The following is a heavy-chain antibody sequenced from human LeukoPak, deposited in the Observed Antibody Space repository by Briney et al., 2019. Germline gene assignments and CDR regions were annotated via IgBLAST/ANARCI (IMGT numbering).Heavy chain of an antibody. CDR2: MSPNSGNT. CDR3: ARGRGYSYGYSDY. D-gene: IGHD5-18*01. Sequence: ASVKVSCKASGYTFTNYDIIWVRRATGQGLEWMGWMSPNSGNTGYAQKFQGRVTMTRNTSISTAFMDLSSLRSEDTGVYYCARGRGYSYGYSDYWGQGTLVTVSS. J-gene: IGHJ4*02. CDR1: GYTFTNYD. V-gene: IGHV1-8*01.